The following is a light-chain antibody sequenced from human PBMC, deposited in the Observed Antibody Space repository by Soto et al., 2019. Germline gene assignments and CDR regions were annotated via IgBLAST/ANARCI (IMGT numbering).Light chain of an antibody. Sequence: EILLTQTPATLSLSPEERATLSCGASQSVNNCLAWYQQKPGQAPRLLIFDASYRATGIPGRFSGSGSGTDFTLTISSLEPEDFAVYYCQQYDGSPVTFGQGTRLEIK. J-gene: IGKJ5*01. CDR3: QQYDGSPVT. CDR2: DAS. CDR1: QSVNNC. V-gene: IGKV3-11*01.